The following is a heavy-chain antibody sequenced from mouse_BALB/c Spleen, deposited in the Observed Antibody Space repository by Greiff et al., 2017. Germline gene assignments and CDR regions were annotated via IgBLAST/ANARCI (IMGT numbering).Heavy chain of an antibody. V-gene: IGHV6-6*02. CDR2: IRLKSNNYAT. D-gene: IGHD2-12*01. Sequence: DVKLVESGGGLVQPGGSMKLSCVASGFTFSNYWMNWVRQSPEKGLEWVAEIRLKSNNYATHYAESVKGRFTISRDDSKSSVYLQMNNLRAEDTGIYYCTRYDGDYYAMDYWGQGTSVTVSS. J-gene: IGHJ4*01. CDR1: GFTFSNYW. CDR3: TRYDGDYYAMDY.